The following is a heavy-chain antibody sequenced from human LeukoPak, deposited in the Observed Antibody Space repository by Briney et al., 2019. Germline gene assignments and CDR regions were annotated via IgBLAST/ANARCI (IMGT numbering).Heavy chain of an antibody. CDR3: ARYYYDSSGKNLGY. Sequence: GGSLRLSCAASGFTLSSYEMNWVRQAPGKGLEWVSYISSSGSTIYYADSVKGRFTISRDNAKNSLYLQMNSLRAEDTAVYYCARYYYDSSGKNLGYWGQGTLVTVSS. CDR1: GFTLSSYE. V-gene: IGHV3-48*03. D-gene: IGHD3-22*01. J-gene: IGHJ4*02. CDR2: ISSSGSTI.